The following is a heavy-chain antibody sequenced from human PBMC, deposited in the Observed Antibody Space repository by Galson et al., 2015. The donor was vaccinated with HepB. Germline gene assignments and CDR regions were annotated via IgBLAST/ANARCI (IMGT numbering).Heavy chain of an antibody. V-gene: IGHV3-48*04. CDR2: ISSSGSTI. CDR1: GFSFSSYS. D-gene: IGHD4-17*01. CDR3: ARENYGDPIDY. J-gene: IGHJ4*02. Sequence: SLRLSCAASGFSFSSYSMNWVRQAPGKGLEWISYISSSGSTIYYADSVKGRFTISRDNAKFSLYLQMNSLRAEDTAVYYCARENYGDPIDYWGQGTLVTVSS.